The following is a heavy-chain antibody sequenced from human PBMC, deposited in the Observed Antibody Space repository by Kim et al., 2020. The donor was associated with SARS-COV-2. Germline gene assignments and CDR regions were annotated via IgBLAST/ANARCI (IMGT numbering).Heavy chain of an antibody. V-gene: IGHV3-9*01. D-gene: IGHD1-20*01. CDR1: GLTFAEYA. CDR3: AKDLPRYNWKSAVFDI. Sequence: GGSLRLSCTASGLTFAEYAMHWVRQAPGKGLEWVSGISWNSGNIDYADSVKGRFTISRDNAKNSLSLQMNSLRTEDTALYYCAKDLPRYNWKSAVFDIWGQGTMVTVSS. J-gene: IGHJ3*02. CDR2: ISWNSGNI.